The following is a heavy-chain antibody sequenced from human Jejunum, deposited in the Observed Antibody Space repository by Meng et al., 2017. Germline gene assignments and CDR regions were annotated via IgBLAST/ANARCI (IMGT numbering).Heavy chain of an antibody. D-gene: IGHD2-21*01. CDR1: GFTFSDHY. Sequence: EVQVRASGGGLVQPGGSLRLSWAASGFTFSDHYMDWLRQAPGKGLEWVGRIRNKANTYNTEYAASVKGRFTISRDDSKNSLYLQMNSLKSEDTAVYYCADLVRSDSQVDYWGQGTLVTVSS. V-gene: IGHV3-72*01. CDR2: IRNKANTYNT. J-gene: IGHJ4*02. CDR3: ADLVRSDSQVDY.